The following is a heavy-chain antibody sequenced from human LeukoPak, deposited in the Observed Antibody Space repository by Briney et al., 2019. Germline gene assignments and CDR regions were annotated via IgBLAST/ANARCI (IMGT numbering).Heavy chain of an antibody. J-gene: IGHJ4*02. CDR1: GYTFTGYY. CDR3: ARDGTVAGTVMFY. CDR2: INPNSGGT. V-gene: IGHV1-2*02. Sequence: ASVKVSCKASGYTFTGYYMHWVRQAPGQGLEWMGWINPNSGGTNYAQKFQGRVTMTRDTSISTAYMELSRLRSDDTAVYYCARDGTVAGTVMFYWGQGTLVTVSS. D-gene: IGHD6-19*01.